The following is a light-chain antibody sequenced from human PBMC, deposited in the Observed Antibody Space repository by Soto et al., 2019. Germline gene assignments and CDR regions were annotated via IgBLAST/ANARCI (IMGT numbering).Light chain of an antibody. CDR1: QSVSSSY. Sequence: EIVLTQSPGTLSLSPGERATLSCRASQSVSSSYLAWYQQKPGQAPRLLIYGASSRATGIPDRFSCSGSGTDFTLTISRLEPEDLAVYYCQQYGSSTWTFGQGTKVEIK. V-gene: IGKV3-20*01. CDR3: QQYGSSTWT. CDR2: GAS. J-gene: IGKJ1*01.